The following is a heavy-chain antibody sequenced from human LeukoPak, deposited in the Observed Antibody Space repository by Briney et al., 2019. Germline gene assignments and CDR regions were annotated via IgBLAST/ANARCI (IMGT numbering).Heavy chain of an antibody. J-gene: IGHJ4*02. CDR2: ISYDGSNK. CDR1: GFTFSSYA. CDR3: AKDGFPTVTPRFDY. Sequence: GGSLRLSCAASGFTFSSYAMHWVRQAPGKGLEWVAVISYDGSNKYYADSVKGRFTISRDNSKNTLYLQMNSLRAEDTAVYYCAKDGFPTVTPRFDYWGQGTLVTVSS. V-gene: IGHV3-30*04. D-gene: IGHD4-17*01.